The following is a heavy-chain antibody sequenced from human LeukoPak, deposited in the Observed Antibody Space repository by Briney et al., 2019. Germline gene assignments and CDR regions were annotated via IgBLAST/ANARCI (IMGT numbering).Heavy chain of an antibody. CDR2: IYYSGST. V-gene: IGHV4-30-4*01. J-gene: IGHJ5*02. CDR1: GGSISSGDYY. Sequence: PSETLSLTCTVSGGSISSGDYYWSWIRQPPGKGLEWIGYIYYSGSTYYNPSLKSRVTMSVDTSNNQFSLKLSSVTAADTAVYYCAREALRPSRWFDPWGQGTLVTVSS. CDR3: AREALRPSRWFDP. D-gene: IGHD4-17*01.